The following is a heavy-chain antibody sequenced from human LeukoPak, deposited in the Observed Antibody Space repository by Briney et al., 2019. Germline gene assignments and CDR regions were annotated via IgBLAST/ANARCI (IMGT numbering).Heavy chain of an antibody. D-gene: IGHD3-22*01. CDR1: GFTFSSYA. J-gene: IGHJ4*02. V-gene: IGHV3-23*01. Sequence: GGSLRLSCAASGFTFSSYAMSWVRQAPGKGLEWVSAISGSGGSTYYADSVKGRFTISRDNPKNTLYLQMNSLRAEDTAVYYCAKDTAMIVVVINNYWGQGTLVTVSS. CDR3: AKDTAMIVVVINNY. CDR2: ISGSGGST.